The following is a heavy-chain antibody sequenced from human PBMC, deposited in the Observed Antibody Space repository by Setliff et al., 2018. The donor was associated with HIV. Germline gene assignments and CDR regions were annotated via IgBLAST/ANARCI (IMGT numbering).Heavy chain of an antibody. CDR3: ARDYDNNGYYHPFEY. CDR2: IYFTGRT. CDR1: GGSISSSSYY. J-gene: IGHJ4*02. Sequence: PSETLSLTCTVSGGSISSSSYYWGWIRQPPEKGLEWIGSIYFTGRTYYNPSLKSRVTISVDTSKNQFSLKLSSVTAADTAVYYCARDYDNNGYYHPFEYWGQGTLVTVSS. V-gene: IGHV4-39*07. D-gene: IGHD3-22*01.